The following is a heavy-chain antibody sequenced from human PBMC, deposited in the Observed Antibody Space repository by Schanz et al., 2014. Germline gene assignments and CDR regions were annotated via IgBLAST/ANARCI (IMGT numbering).Heavy chain of an antibody. CDR3: AKDVRPVANTVHFYYMDV. D-gene: IGHD6-19*01. V-gene: IGHV3-23*03. Sequence: EVKLLESGGGLVQPGGSLRLSCAASGFTFATYAMSWVRQAPGKGLEWVSRIYMDGSGRDYGDSVKGRFTVSRDNAKNTLYLQMNSLRAEDTAVYYCAKDVRPVANTVHFYYMDVWGQGTTVTVSS. J-gene: IGHJ6*02. CDR1: GFTFATYA. CDR2: IYMDGSGR.